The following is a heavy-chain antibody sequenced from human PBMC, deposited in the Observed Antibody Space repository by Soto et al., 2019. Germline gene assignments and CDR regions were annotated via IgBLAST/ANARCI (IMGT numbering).Heavy chain of an antibody. Sequence: QVQLVQSGAELKKPGASVKVSCKASGYSFTSYGISWVRQAPGQGLEWMGWINGYNDNTNYAQKLQGRVTMTTDTSPRTANRERRSLRSDDPAVNYGARDKGYGSAAGHFAPWGQGTLVPVPS. V-gene: IGHV1-18*01. CDR3: ARDKGYGSAAGHFAP. J-gene: IGHJ5*02. D-gene: IGHD6-25*01. CDR1: GYSFTSYG. CDR2: INGYNDNT.